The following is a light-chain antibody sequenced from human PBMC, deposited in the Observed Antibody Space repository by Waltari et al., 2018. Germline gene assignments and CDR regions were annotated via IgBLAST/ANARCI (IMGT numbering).Light chain of an antibody. CDR3: SSYAGSSTVV. V-gene: IGLV2-14*03. Sequence: QSALTQPASVSGSPGQSITISCTGSSSDIGGYNSVSWYHQHPDTAPKLILYDVTKRPSGVSHRFSASKSGNTASLSISGLQADDEAVYHCSSYAGSSTVVFGGGTKLTVL. CDR2: DVT. J-gene: IGLJ2*01. CDR1: SSDIGGYNS.